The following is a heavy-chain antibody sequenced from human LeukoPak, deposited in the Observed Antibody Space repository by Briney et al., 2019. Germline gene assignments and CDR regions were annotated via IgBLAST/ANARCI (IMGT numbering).Heavy chain of an antibody. Sequence: GGSLRLSCAASGFTFSSYEMNWVRQAPGKGLEWVSYISTSGSTIYYADSVKGRFTISRDNAKNSLYLQMNSLRAEDTAVYYCARDTYYYDSSGYYVYYFDYWGQGTLVTVSS. D-gene: IGHD3-22*01. J-gene: IGHJ4*02. CDR3: ARDTYYYDSSGYYVYYFDY. V-gene: IGHV3-48*03. CDR1: GFTFSSYE. CDR2: ISTSGSTI.